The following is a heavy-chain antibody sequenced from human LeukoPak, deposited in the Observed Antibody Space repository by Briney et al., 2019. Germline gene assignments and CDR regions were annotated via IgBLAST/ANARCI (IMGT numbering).Heavy chain of an antibody. V-gene: IGHV3-53*01. CDR3: ASANYDFWSGYHS. CDR2: IYSGGST. CDR1: GFTVSSNY. Sequence: GGSLRLSCAASGFTVSSNYMSWVRQAPGKGLEWVSVIYSGGSTYYADSVKGRFTISRDNSKNTLYLQMNSLRAEDTAVYYCASANYDFWSGYHSWGQGTLVTVSS. J-gene: IGHJ4*02. D-gene: IGHD3-3*01.